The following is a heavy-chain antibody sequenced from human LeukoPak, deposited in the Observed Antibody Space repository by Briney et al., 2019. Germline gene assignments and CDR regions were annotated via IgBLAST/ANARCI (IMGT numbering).Heavy chain of an antibody. J-gene: IGHJ6*02. CDR1: GGSISSYY. CDR2: IYYSGST. V-gene: IGHV4-59*12. Sequence: KPSETLSLTCTVSGGSISSYYWSWIRQPPGKGLEWIGYIYYSGSTNYNPSLKSRVTISVDTSKNQFSLELSSVTAADTAVYYCARARVVVVAATRYYYYGMDVWGQGTTVTVSS. D-gene: IGHD2-15*01. CDR3: ARARVVVVAATRYYYYGMDV.